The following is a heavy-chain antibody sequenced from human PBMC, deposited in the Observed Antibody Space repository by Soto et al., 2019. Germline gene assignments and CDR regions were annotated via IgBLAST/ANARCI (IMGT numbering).Heavy chain of an antibody. CDR1: GFTFSGDW. D-gene: IGHD2-2*01. V-gene: IGHV3-74*01. Sequence: EVQLVESGGGLVQPGGSLRLSCAASGFTFSGDWMHWVRQAAGTGLVWVSRINMDGSSTNYADSVKGRFTISRDNAKNTLYLQMNSLRVDDTAVYYCARGPRGLYHHDYWGQGALVTVSS. CDR2: INMDGSST. CDR3: ARGPRGLYHHDY. J-gene: IGHJ4*02.